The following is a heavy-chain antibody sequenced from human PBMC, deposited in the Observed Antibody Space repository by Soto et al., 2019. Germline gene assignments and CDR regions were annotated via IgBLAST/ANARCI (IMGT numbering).Heavy chain of an antibody. V-gene: IGHV4-30-4*01. CDR2: ISGSGST. D-gene: IGHD3-10*01. Sequence: PSETLSLNCTVSGGSVSSGGDYWSWIRQSPGKGLEWIGYISGSGSTGYNPSLKNRLTMSVDRSKNQFTLRLTSVTAADTAVYFCATESGATYGYFDYWGQGTQVTVSS. CDR3: ATESGATYGYFDY. J-gene: IGHJ4*02. CDR1: GGSVSSGGDY.